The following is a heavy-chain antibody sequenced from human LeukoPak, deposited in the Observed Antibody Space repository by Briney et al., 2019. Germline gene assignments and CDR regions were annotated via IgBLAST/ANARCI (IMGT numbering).Heavy chain of an antibody. Sequence: GESVKISCDAFGYKFTTHWIGWVRQMPGKGLEWVGSIYPGDSDSRYSPAFHGQVSISADKSISTAYLRWTSLKASDTALYYCATTYCSGGSCYDAFDIWGQGTMVTVSS. CDR2: IYPGDSDS. CDR1: GYKFTTHW. V-gene: IGHV5-51*01. D-gene: IGHD2-15*01. J-gene: IGHJ3*02. CDR3: ATTYCSGGSCYDAFDI.